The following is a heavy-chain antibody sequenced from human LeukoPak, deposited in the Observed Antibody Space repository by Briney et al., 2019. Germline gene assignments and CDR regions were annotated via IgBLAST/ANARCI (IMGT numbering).Heavy chain of an antibody. CDR1: GFTFSSYG. V-gene: IGHV3-30*18. Sequence: PGRSLRLSCAASGFTFSSYGMHWVRQAPGKGLEWVAVISYDGSNKYYADSVKGRFTISRDNSKNTLYLQMNSLRAEDTAVYYCAKAHRQWELLVVVDYWGQGTLVTVSS. D-gene: IGHD1-26*01. J-gene: IGHJ4*02. CDR3: AKAHRQWELLVVVDY. CDR2: ISYDGSNK.